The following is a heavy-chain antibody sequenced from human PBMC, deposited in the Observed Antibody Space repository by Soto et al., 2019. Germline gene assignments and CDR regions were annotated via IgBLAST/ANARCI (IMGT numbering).Heavy chain of an antibody. CDR1: GFTFSTYE. CDR2: ISVSGNII. V-gene: IGHV3-48*03. J-gene: IGHJ4*02. D-gene: IGHD2-2*01. CDR3: VRDTMRASAAASLDY. Sequence: LSLSCAASGFTFSTYEFNWVRQAPGRGLEWISCISVSGNIIKYAESVKGRFTISRDNAENSLHLHMSNLRVDDTALYFCVRDTMRASAAASLDYWGQGTQVTVS.